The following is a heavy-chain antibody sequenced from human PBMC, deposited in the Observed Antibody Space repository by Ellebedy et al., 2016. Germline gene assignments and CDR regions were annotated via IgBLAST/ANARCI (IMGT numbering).Heavy chain of an antibody. CDR3: HLRRRSTGDFSFFDY. V-gene: IGHV1-46*01. CDR2: IDPSGGST. J-gene: IGHJ4*02. CDR1: GYTFTSYY. Sequence: ASVKVSXXASGYTFTSYYMHWVRQAPGQGLEWMGIIDPSGGSTSYPQKFQGRVTLTRDTSTSTVYMELSSLRSEDTAVYYCHLRRRSTGDFSFFDYWGQGTLVTVSS. D-gene: IGHD2-8*02.